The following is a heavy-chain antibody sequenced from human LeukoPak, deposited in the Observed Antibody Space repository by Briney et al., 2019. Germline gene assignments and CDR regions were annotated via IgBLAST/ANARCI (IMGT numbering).Heavy chain of an antibody. CDR2: FDPEDGET. CDR1: GYTLTELS. J-gene: IGHJ3*02. V-gene: IGHV1-24*01. CDR3: ATGYHDRSAYFYLLAFDI. Sequence: ASVKVSCKVSGYTLTELSMHWVRQAPGKGLEWMGGFDPEDGETIYAQKFQGRVTMTEDTSTDTAYMELSSLRSEDTAVYYCATGYHDRSAYFYLLAFDIWGQGTMATVSS. D-gene: IGHD3-22*01.